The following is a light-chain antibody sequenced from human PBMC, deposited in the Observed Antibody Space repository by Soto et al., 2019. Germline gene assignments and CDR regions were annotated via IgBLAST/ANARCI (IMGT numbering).Light chain of an antibody. J-gene: IGLJ3*02. Sequence: QSVLTQPPSASGTPGQRVTISCSGSSSNIGSNYVYWYQQLPGTAPKLLIYSNNQRPSGVPDRFSGSKSGTSAPLAISGLRSEDGADYYCAAWDDSLSGWVFGGGTKLTVL. CDR2: SNN. CDR3: AAWDDSLSGWV. CDR1: SSNIGSNY. V-gene: IGLV1-47*02.